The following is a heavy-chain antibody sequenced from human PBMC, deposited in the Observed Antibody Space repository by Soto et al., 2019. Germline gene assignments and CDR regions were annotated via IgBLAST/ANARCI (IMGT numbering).Heavy chain of an antibody. CDR3: ERSEVKGLGSGWAV. D-gene: IGHD2-15*01. CDR1: GYIFHSYL. V-gene: IGHV5-51*01. J-gene: IGHJ4*02. CDR2: IYPGDSDT. Sequence: GESLKISFRCSGYIFHSYLIALVLQMPGKGLDWMWIIYPGDSDTRYSPSFQGQVTMSADKSISTAYLHWSSLKASDTAMYYCERSEVKGLGSGWAVWGQGTLVTVSS.